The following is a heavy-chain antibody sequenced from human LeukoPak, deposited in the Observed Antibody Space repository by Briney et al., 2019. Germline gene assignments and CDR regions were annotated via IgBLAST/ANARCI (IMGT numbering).Heavy chain of an antibody. Sequence: PSETLSLTCTVYGGSFSGYYWSWLRQAPGKGLEWIGEINNTGGTNYNASLKSRVTISADTSKNQFSLRLNSVTAADTAVYYCAESTAPRRLFDYWGQGTLVTVSS. D-gene: IGHD6-6*01. V-gene: IGHV4-34*01. CDR2: INNTGGT. CDR1: GGSFSGYY. J-gene: IGHJ4*02. CDR3: AESTAPRRLFDY.